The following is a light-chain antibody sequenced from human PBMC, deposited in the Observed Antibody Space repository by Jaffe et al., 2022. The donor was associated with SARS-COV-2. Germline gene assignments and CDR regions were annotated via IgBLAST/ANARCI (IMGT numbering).Light chain of an antibody. J-gene: IGLJ1*01. CDR3: QAWDSGSRFV. Sequence: SYELIQPPSVSVSPGQTASITCSGDKLGNKYICWYQQKPGQSPVLVIYQDDRRPSGIPERFSGSNSGNTATLTISGTQTIDEADYYCQAWDSGSRFVFGGGTKVTVL. V-gene: IGLV3-1*01. CDR1: KLGNKY. CDR2: QDD.